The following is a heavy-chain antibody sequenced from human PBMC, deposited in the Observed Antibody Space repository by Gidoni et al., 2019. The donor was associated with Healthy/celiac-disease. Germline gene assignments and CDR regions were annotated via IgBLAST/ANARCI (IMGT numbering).Heavy chain of an antibody. CDR1: GGSFSGYY. CDR2: INHSGST. V-gene: IGHV4-34*01. CDR3: ARGVYKWELPYY. D-gene: IGHD1-26*01. J-gene: IGHJ4*02. Sequence: QVQLQQWGAGLLKPSETLSLTCAVYGGSFSGYYWSWIRQPPGKGLVWIGEINHSGSTNYNPSLKSRVTISVDTSKNQFSLKLSSVTAADTAVYYCARGVYKWELPYYWGQGTLVTVSS.